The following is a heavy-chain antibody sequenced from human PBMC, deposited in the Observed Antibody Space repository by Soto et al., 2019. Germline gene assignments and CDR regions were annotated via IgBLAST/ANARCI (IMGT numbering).Heavy chain of an antibody. CDR3: AKTGQPTSWVHFDY. J-gene: IGHJ4*02. D-gene: IGHD2-2*01. V-gene: IGHV3-23*01. Sequence: GGSLRLSCAASGFTFSSYAMSWVRQAPGRGLEWVSAISGSGGSTYYADSVKGRFTISRDNSKNTLYLQMNSLRAEDTAVYYCAKTGQPTSWVHFDYWGQGTLVTVSS. CDR2: ISGSGGST. CDR1: GFTFSSYA.